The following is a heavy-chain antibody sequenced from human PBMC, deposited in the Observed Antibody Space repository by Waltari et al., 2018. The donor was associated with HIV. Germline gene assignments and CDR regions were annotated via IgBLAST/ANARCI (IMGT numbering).Heavy chain of an antibody. Sequence: QVQLQESGPGLVRPPQPLSLTCTVSGGSIGIGPYYWSWTRQHPGKGLEWIGYIYDSGYTFYNPTLKSRVAMSVETSKNQFSLRLNSVTAADTAVYYCARGWDTARVAGDYFGMDVWGQGTTVTVSS. D-gene: IGHD5-18*01. CDR2: IYDSGYT. J-gene: IGHJ6*02. CDR1: GGSIGIGPYY. CDR3: ARGWDTARVAGDYFGMDV. V-gene: IGHV4-31*03.